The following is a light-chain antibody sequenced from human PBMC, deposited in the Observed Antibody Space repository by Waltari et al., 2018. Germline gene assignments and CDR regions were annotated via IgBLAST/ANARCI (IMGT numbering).Light chain of an antibody. J-gene: IGLJ3*02. CDR2: RND. V-gene: IGLV1-47*01. CDR3: AAWDDSLRGWV. CDR1: SSNLGSNH. Sequence: QSVLTQPPSASATPGQRVTLSCSGSSSNLGSNHVHWYQQVPGTAPKLLIYRNDQWPSGVPDRFSGSKTGTSASLAISGLRSEDEADYYCAAWDDSLRGWVFGGGTKLTVL.